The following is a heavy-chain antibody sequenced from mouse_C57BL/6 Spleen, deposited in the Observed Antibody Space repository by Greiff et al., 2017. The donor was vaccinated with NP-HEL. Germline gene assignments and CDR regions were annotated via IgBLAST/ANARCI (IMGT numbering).Heavy chain of an antibody. CDR1: GYAFSSSW. CDR2: IYPGDGDT. D-gene: IGHD1-1*01. Sequence: QVQLQQSGPELVKPGASVKISCKASGYAFSSSWMNWVKQRPGKGLEWIGRIYPGDGDTNYNGKFKGKATLTADKSSSTAYMQLSSLTSEDSAVYFCARFGTTVVAPYAMDYWGQGTSVTVSS. V-gene: IGHV1-82*01. J-gene: IGHJ4*01. CDR3: ARFGTTVVAPYAMDY.